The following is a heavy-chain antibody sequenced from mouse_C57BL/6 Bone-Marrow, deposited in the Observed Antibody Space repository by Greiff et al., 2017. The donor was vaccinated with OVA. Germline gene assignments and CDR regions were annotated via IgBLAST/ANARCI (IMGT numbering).Heavy chain of an antibody. D-gene: IGHD2-4*01. CDR3: ARDGDYDPFAY. CDR1: GFTFSSYA. Sequence: DVKLVESGGGLVKPGGSLKLSCAASGFTFSSYAMSWVRQTPEKRLEWVATISDGGSYTYYPANVKGRFTISRDNAKNNLYLQMSHLKSEDTAMYYCARDGDYDPFAYWGQGTLVTVSA. CDR2: ISDGGSYT. V-gene: IGHV5-4*01. J-gene: IGHJ3*01.